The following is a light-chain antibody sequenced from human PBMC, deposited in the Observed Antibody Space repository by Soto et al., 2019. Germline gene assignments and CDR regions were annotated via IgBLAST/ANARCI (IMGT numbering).Light chain of an antibody. CDR1: QDVSRY. Sequence: DIQLTQSPSFLSASVGDRVTITCRASQDVSRYLAWYQQKPGKATNLLIYAASTLRSGVPSRFSGSGSETEFTRTISRLQPEDFANYYCQQLNSYVFAFGPGTKVDIK. V-gene: IGKV1-9*01. CDR2: AAS. CDR3: QQLNSYVFA. J-gene: IGKJ3*01.